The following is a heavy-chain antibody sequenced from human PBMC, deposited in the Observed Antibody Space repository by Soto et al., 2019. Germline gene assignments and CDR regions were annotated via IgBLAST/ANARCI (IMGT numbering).Heavy chain of an antibody. CDR3: SRVYRGNYIMYQ. D-gene: IGHD1-26*01. J-gene: IGHJ4*02. Sequence: SETLSLTCSVSRSSINSSLYHWGCLRHPPGKGLEWIGSIHNTGNIFYSPSLKSRVTLSIDTSQSHFSLHLSSVTAADTAVYFCSRVYRGNYIMYQWGSGTLVT. CDR1: RSSINSSLYH. V-gene: IGHV4-39*02. CDR2: IHNTGNI.